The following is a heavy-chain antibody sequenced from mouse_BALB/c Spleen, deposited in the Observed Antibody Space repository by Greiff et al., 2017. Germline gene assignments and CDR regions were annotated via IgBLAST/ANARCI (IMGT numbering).Heavy chain of an antibody. Sequence: EVMLVESGGGLVQPGGSMKLSCVASGFTFSSYWMSWVRQSPEKGLEWVAEIRLKSDNYATHYAESVKGKFTISRDDSKSRLYLQMNSLRAEDTGSYYCYSHCYIDYWGAGTTVTVSS. V-gene: IGHV6-6*02. CDR3: YSHCYIDY. D-gene: IGHD2-12*01. J-gene: IGHJ1*01. CDR1: GFTFSSYW. CDR2: IRLKSDNYAT.